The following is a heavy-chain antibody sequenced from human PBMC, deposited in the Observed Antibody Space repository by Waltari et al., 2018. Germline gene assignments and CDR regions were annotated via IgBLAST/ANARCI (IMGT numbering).Heavy chain of an antibody. CDR3: ARVARGVARWYFDS. CDR1: GYTFVSHG. CDR2: SPAYDGVT. Sequence: QIPLEQSGAEVRNPGASVKVSCKASGYTFVSHGISWVRQAPGRGLEWMGWSPAYDGVTNYAHNFDDRVTMTTDTSTNSAYMELRDLRSDDTAFYYCARVARGVARWYFDSWGQGTLVTVSS. V-gene: IGHV1-18*01. J-gene: IGHJ4*02. D-gene: IGHD3-10*01.